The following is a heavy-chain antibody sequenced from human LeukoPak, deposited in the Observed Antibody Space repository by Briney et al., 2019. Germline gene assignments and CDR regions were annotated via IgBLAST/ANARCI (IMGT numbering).Heavy chain of an antibody. J-gene: IGHJ3*02. D-gene: IGHD3-22*01. CDR1: GGSFSGYY. CDR3: ARDVSSLDYYDSSGKYNAFDI. Sequence: SETLSLTCAVYGGSFSGYYWSWIRQPPGKGLEWIGSIYHSGSTYYNPSLKSRVTISVDTSKNQFSLKLSSVTAADTAVYYCARDVSSLDYYDSSGKYNAFDIWGQGTMVTVSS. CDR2: IYHSGST. V-gene: IGHV4-34*01.